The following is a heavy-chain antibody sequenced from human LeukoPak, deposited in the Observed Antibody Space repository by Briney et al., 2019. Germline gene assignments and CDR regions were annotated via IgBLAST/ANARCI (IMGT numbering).Heavy chain of an antibody. CDR3: AKPYYYSSGSLK. CDR1: GSTFSSYS. CDR2: ITSNSSYI. V-gene: IGHV3-21*01. J-gene: IGHJ4*02. D-gene: IGHD3-10*01. Sequence: GGSLRLSCAASGSTFSSYSMNWVRQAPGKGLEWVSSITSNSSYIYYADSVKGRFTISRDNTKNSLYLQMNSLRAEDTAMYYCAKPYYYSSGSLKWGQGTLVTVSS.